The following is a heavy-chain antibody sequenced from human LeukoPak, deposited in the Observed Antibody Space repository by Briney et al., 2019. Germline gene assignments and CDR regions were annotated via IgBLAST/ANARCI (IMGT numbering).Heavy chain of an antibody. D-gene: IGHD6-25*01. CDR3: ARVGQPANYYYYMDV. V-gene: IGHV1-69*13. Sequence: GASVKVSCKASGGTFSSYAISWVRQAPGQGLEWMGGIIPIFGTANYAQKFQGRVTITADESTSTAYMELSSLRSEDTAVYYCARVGQPANYYYYMDVWGKGTTVTVSS. J-gene: IGHJ6*03. CDR1: GGTFSSYA. CDR2: IIPIFGTA.